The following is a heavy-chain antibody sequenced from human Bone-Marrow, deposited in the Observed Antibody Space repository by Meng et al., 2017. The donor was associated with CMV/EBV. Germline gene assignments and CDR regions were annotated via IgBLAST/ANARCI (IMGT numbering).Heavy chain of an antibody. CDR3: ARDGEGYGDYDLDY. Sequence: SETLSLTCSVSGGSISRYYWSWIRQPPGKGLEWIGYVYNSGRTNYNPSLKSRVTISVDTSKNQFSLKLSSVTAADTAVYYCARDGEGYGDYDLDYWGQGTLVTVSS. CDR1: GGSISRYY. D-gene: IGHD4-17*01. CDR2: VYNSGRT. J-gene: IGHJ4*02. V-gene: IGHV4-59*12.